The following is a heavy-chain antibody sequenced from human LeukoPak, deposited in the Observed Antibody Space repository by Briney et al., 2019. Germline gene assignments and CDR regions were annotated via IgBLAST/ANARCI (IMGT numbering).Heavy chain of an antibody. V-gene: IGHV3-33*01. D-gene: IGHD3-3*01. CDR1: GFTFSSYG. J-gene: IGHJ4*02. CDR3: ARDPNREFWRGYYGPFDY. Sequence: GGSLRLSCAASGFTFSSYGMHWVRQAPGKGLEWVAVIWYDGSNKYYADSVKGRFTISRDNSKDTLYLQMNSLRAEDTAVYYCARDPNREFWRGYYGPFDYWGQGTLVTVSS. CDR2: IWYDGSNK.